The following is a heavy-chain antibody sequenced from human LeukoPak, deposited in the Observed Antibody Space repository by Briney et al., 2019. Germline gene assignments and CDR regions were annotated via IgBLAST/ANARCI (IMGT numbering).Heavy chain of an antibody. D-gene: IGHD1-26*01. CDR2: IRCKANSYAT. CDR1: GFTFSGSA. CDR3: TRYGGSSAFDY. V-gene: IGHV3-73*01. Sequence: GGSLRLSCAASGFTFSGSAMNWVRQASGKGLEWIGRIRCKANSYATAYAASGKGRFTISRDDSNNTAYLQMNSLQTEDTAVYYCTRYGGSSAFDYWGEGTLVTVSS. J-gene: IGHJ4*02.